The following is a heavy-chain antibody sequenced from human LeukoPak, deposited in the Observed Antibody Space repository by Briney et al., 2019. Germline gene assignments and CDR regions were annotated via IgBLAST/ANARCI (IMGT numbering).Heavy chain of an antibody. V-gene: IGHV1-46*01. CDR3: AKGSPATPFDY. Sequence: ASVKVSCKASGYTFTSYYMHWVRQAPGQGLEWMGIINPSGGSTSYAQKLQGRVTMTTDTSTSTAYMELRSLRSDDTAVYYCAKGSPATPFDYWGQGTLVTVSS. CDR1: GYTFTSYY. J-gene: IGHJ4*02. CDR2: INPSGGST.